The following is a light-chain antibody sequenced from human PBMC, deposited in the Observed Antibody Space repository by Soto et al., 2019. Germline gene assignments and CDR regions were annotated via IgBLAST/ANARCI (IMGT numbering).Light chain of an antibody. Sequence: EIVLTQSPATLSLSPGARATLSCRASQSVSGLLAWYQQRPGQAPRLLIYDASNRATGVPARFSGSGSGTDFTSTISSLEPEDFAVYYCQQRITWPLTFGGGTKVEI. CDR2: DAS. V-gene: IGKV3-11*01. J-gene: IGKJ4*01. CDR3: QQRITWPLT. CDR1: QSVSGL.